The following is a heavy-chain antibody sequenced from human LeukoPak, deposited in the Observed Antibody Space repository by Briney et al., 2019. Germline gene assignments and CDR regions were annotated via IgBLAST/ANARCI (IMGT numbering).Heavy chain of an antibody. CDR3: ARDGVLLQLIADY. Sequence: GASVKVSCKASGGTFSSYAISLVRQAPGQGLEWMGRIIPILGIANYAQKFQGRVTITADKSTSTAYMELSSLRSEDTAVYYCARDGVLLQLIADYWGQGTLVTVSS. CDR2: IIPILGIA. J-gene: IGHJ4*02. CDR1: GGTFSSYA. V-gene: IGHV1-69*04. D-gene: IGHD3-10*01.